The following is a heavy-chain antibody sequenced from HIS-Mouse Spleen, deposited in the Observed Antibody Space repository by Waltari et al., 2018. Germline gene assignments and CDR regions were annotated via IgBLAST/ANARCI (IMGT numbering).Heavy chain of an antibody. CDR2: IYYSGST. Sequence: QLQLQESGPGLVKPSETLSLTCTVSGGSISSSSYYWGWIRQPPGKGLDWIGSIYYSGSTYYNPYLTSRVTISVDTSKNQFSLKLSSVTAADTAVYYCAREIPYSSSWYDWYFDLWGRGTLVTVSS. CDR1: GGSISSSSYY. J-gene: IGHJ2*01. V-gene: IGHV4-39*07. CDR3: AREIPYSSSWYDWYFDL. D-gene: IGHD6-13*01.